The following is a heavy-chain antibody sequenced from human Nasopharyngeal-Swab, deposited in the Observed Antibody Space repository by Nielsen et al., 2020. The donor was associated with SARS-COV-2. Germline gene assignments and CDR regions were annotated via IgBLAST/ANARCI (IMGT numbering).Heavy chain of an antibody. CDR2: ISSSGSTI. V-gene: IGHV3-48*03. CDR3: ARDDHSVVVTAVGNDAFDI. Sequence: GGSLRLSCAASGFTFSSYEMNWVRQAPGQGLEWVAYISSSGSTISYADSVKGRFTISRDNAKNSLYLKMNSLRAEDKAVYYCARDDHSVVVTAVGNDAFDIWGQGTMVTVSS. D-gene: IGHD2-21*02. J-gene: IGHJ3*02. CDR1: GFTFSSYE.